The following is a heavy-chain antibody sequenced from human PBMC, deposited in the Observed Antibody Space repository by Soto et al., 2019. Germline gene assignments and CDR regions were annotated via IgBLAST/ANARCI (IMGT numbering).Heavy chain of an antibody. D-gene: IGHD5-12*01. J-gene: IGHJ6*02. V-gene: IGHV3-30*18. CDR1: GFTFSLYG. Sequence: QLVESGGGVVQPGRSLRLSCAASGFTFSLYGMHWVRQAPGKGLEWVAVTSYDGSNTDYADSVKGRFTISRDKSKNPLYLQMNSLRAEDSAVYYCAKDSGYSGYDVYDYYYGMDVWGQGTRVTVSS. CDR2: TSYDGSNT. CDR3: AKDSGYSGYDVYDYYYGMDV.